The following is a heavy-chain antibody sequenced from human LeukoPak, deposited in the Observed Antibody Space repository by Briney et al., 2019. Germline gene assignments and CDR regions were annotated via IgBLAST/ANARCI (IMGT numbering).Heavy chain of an antibody. Sequence: GGSLRLSCAASGFTFRSYAMHWVRQAPGKGLEYVSAISSNGGSTYYANSVKGRFTISRDNSKNTLYLQMGSLRAEDMAVYYCARGHGGSGSPYYWGQGTLVTVSS. CDR3: ARGHGGSGSPYY. J-gene: IGHJ4*02. D-gene: IGHD3-10*01. CDR2: ISSNGGST. CDR1: GFTFRSYA. V-gene: IGHV3-64*01.